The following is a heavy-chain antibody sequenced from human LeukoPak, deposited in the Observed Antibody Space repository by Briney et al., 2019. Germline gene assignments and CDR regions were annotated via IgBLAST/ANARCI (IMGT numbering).Heavy chain of an antibody. CDR2: ISDGGGT. V-gene: IGHV3-66*01. D-gene: IGHD3-10*01. Sequence: PGRSLRLSCAASGFTFSSYGMHWVRQAPGKGLEWVSVISDGGGTFYADSVKGRFTISRDNFKNTLYLQMNSLRVDDTAVYYCARAFQYGSGTHPFSLWGQGTLVTVSP. J-gene: IGHJ4*02. CDR1: GFTFSSYG. CDR3: ARAFQYGSGTHPFSL.